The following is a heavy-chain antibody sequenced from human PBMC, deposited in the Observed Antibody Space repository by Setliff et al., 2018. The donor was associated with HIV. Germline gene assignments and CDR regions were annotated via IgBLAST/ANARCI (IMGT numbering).Heavy chain of an antibody. CDR2: VYFSGNA. Sequence: SETLSLTCTVSGDSISSGNFFWSWIRQSPGKGLEWIGYVYFSGNATHNPSLKSPVSISVDTSKNQFYLTLSSVTAADTAVYYCARGRVFCNGDSCYHFDFWGQGILVTVSS. J-gene: IGHJ4*02. D-gene: IGHD2-15*01. V-gene: IGHV4-30-4*01. CDR3: ARGRVFCNGDSCYHFDF. CDR1: GDSISSGNFF.